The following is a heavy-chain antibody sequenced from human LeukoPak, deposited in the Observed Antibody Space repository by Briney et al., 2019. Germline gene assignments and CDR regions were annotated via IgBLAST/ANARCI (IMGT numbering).Heavy chain of an antibody. J-gene: IGHJ4*02. Sequence: GGSLRLSCAASGFTFSSYNMNWVRQAPGKGLEWVAVISYDGSNKYYADSVKGRFTISREKSKNTLYLKMNSLRAEDTAVYYCARDIWGGSTTVNEGYYFDYWGQGTLVTVSS. D-gene: IGHD4-17*01. V-gene: IGHV3-30-3*01. CDR1: GFTFSSYN. CDR3: ARDIWGGSTTVNEGYYFDY. CDR2: ISYDGSNK.